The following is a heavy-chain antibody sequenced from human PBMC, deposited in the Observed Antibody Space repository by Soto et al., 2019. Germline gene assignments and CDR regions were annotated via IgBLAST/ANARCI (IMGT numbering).Heavy chain of an antibody. CDR2: ISAYNGNT. D-gene: IGHD3-10*01. CDR3: ARAKGELLWFGELIYFDY. Sequence: GASVKVSCKASGYTFTSYGISWVRQAPGQGLEWMGWISAYNGNTNYAQKLQGRVTMTTDTSTSTAYMELRSLRSDDTAVYYCARAKGELLWFGELIYFDYWGQGTLVTVSS. CDR1: GYTFTSYG. J-gene: IGHJ4*02. V-gene: IGHV1-18*01.